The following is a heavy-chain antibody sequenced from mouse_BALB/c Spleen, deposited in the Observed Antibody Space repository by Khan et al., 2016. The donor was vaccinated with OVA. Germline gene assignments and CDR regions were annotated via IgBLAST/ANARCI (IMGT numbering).Heavy chain of an antibody. CDR1: GFTFSDYY. J-gene: IGHJ3*01. CDR2: ISDGGSYT. V-gene: IGHV5-4*02. D-gene: IGHD2-13*01. Sequence: EVELVESGGGLVKPGGSLKLSCAASGFTFSDYYMYWVRQTPEKRLEWLATISDGGSYTYYPDSVKGRFTISRDDAQNKLYLQMSSLKSEDTAMSDGARGYYGDPFAYWGQGTLVTISA. CDR3: ARGYYGDPFAY.